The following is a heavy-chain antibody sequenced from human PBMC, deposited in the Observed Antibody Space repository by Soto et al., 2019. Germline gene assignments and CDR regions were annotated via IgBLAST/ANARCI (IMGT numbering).Heavy chain of an antibody. D-gene: IGHD5-18*01. CDR1: GYTFTRYA. CDR2: INTGNGDT. Sequence: VQLVESGGGLVQPGGSLTLSCAASGYTFTRYAMHWVRQAPGQGLEWLGWINTGNGDTGFSQKFQGRVSITMDTAASTTYVELSSLISEDTAVYYCARQGDSRILRDAFDIWGQGTLVTVAS. V-gene: IGHV1-3*04. CDR3: ARQGDSRILRDAFDI. J-gene: IGHJ3*02.